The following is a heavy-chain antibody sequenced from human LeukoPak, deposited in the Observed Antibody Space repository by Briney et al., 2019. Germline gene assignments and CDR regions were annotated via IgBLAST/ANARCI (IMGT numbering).Heavy chain of an antibody. CDR2: ISGSGGST. V-gene: IGHV3-23*01. CDR1: GFTFSSYA. J-gene: IGHJ5*02. Sequence: GGSLRLSCAASGFTFSSYAMSWVRQAPGKGLEWVSAISGSGGSTYCADSVKGRFTISRDNSKNTLYLQMNSLRAEDTAVYYCAKDTGFTFGGVIVKFDPWGQGTLVTVSS. CDR3: AKDTGFTFGGVIVKFDP. D-gene: IGHD3-16*02.